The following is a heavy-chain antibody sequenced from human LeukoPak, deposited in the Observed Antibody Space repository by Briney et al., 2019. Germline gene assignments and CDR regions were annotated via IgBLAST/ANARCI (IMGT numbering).Heavy chain of an antibody. J-gene: IGHJ4*02. D-gene: IGHD3-10*01. V-gene: IGHV3-23*01. CDR3: AKDLVRGVIPYYFDY. CDR1: GFTFSSYA. CDR2: ISGSGGST. Sequence: GGSLRLSCAASGFTFSSYAMSWVRQAPGKGLEWVSAISGSGGSTYYADSVKGRFTISRDNSKNTLYLQMNSLRAEDTAVYYCAKDLVRGVIPYYFDYWGQGTQVTVSS.